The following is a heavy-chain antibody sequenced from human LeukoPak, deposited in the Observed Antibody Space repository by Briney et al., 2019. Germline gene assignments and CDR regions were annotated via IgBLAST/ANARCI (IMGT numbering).Heavy chain of an antibody. J-gene: IGHJ5*02. CDR1: GYTFTSYG. Sequence: ASVKVSCKASGYTFTSYGISWVRLAPGQGLEWMGWISAYNGNTNYAQKLQGRVTMTTDTSTSTAYMELRSLRSDDTAVYYCARAGGDYSNFNWFDPWGQGTLVTVSS. CDR3: ARAGGDYSNFNWFDP. CDR2: ISAYNGNT. D-gene: IGHD4-11*01. V-gene: IGHV1-18*01.